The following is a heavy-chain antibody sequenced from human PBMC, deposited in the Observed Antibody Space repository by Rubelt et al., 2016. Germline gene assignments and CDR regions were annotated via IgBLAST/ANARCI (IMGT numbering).Heavy chain of an antibody. V-gene: IGHV1-3*01. CDR2: INAGNGNT. J-gene: IGHJ4*02. CDR1: GYTFTSYA. Sequence: QVQLVQSGAEVKKPGASVKVSCKASGYTFTSYAMHWVRQAPGQRLEWMGWINAGNGNTKYSQKFQGRVTITRDTSASTAYMELSSLRSEDAAVYYCARGDMVVVVAASNPLDYWGQGTLVTVSS. D-gene: IGHD2-15*01. CDR3: ARGDMVVVVAASNPLDY.